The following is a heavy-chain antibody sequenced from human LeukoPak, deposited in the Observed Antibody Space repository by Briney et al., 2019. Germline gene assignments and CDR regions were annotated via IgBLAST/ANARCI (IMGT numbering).Heavy chain of an antibody. V-gene: IGHV6-1*01. Sequence: SQTLSLTCAISGDSVSSNSAAWNWIRQSPSRGLEWLGRIYYRSKSKWYNDYAVSVESRITINPDTSKNQFSLQLNSVPPEDTAVYYCARVNVGSAIFEPNWFDPWGQGTLVTVSS. CDR1: GDSVSSNSAA. CDR3: ARVNVGSAIFEPNWFDP. CDR2: IYYRSKSKWYN. D-gene: IGHD3-3*01. J-gene: IGHJ5*02.